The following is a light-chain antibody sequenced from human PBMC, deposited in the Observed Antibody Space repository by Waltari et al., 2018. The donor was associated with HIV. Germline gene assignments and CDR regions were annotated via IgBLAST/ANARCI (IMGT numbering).Light chain of an antibody. CDR3: CSYAGSSTLEV. Sequence: QSALTQPASVSGSPGQSITISCTGTSSDVGSYNLFPWYQQHPGKAPKLMIYEGSKRPSGVSNRFSGSKSGNTASLTISGLQAEDEADYYCCSYAGSSTLEVFGGGTKLTVL. CDR2: EGS. V-gene: IGLV2-23*01. CDR1: SSDVGSYNL. J-gene: IGLJ2*01.